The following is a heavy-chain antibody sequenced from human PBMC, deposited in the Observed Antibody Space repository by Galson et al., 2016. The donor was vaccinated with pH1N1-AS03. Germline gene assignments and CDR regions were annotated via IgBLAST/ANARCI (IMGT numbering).Heavy chain of an antibody. D-gene: IGHD3-16*01. V-gene: IGHV3-15*01. CDR1: GRIFSNLW. CDR3: TTDVPMSGGALDS. CDR2: IKSTVHGETT. J-gene: IGHJ4*02. Sequence: SLRLSCAASGRIFSNLWTMWVRQSPGKGPEWVGRIKSTVHGETTDYAAPVKGRFTISRDDSKNTVYLQMNSLKTEDTALYYCTTDVPMSGGALDSWGQGTPVTVSS.